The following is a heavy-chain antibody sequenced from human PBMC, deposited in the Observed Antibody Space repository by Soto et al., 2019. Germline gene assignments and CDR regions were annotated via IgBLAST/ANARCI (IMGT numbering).Heavy chain of an antibody. Sequence: GGSLRLSCAASGFTFTTYAMCWVRQAPGKGLEWVSSISVSGDRTFYADSVKGRFTISRDNRRNTLHLQMNSLRAEDTAVYYCVKDGDSISSNKPLDYWGQGTLVTVSS. CDR2: ISVSGDRT. J-gene: IGHJ4*02. CDR3: VKDGDSISSNKPLDY. D-gene: IGHD2-2*01. V-gene: IGHV3-23*01. CDR1: GFTFTTYA.